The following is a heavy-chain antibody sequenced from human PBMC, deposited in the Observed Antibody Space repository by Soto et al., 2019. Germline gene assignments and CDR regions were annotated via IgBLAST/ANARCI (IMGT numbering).Heavy chain of an antibody. J-gene: IGHJ4*02. Sequence: PGESLKISCKASGYSFNSYWIGWVRQMPGKGLEWMGIVHPGNSDIRYSPSCQGQVTVSVDRSISTAYLQWSSVKASDTAMYYCAALTGATFHWGQGTLVTVSS. D-gene: IGHD1-20*01. CDR3: AALTGATFH. CDR1: GYSFNSYW. CDR2: VHPGNSDI. V-gene: IGHV5-51*01.